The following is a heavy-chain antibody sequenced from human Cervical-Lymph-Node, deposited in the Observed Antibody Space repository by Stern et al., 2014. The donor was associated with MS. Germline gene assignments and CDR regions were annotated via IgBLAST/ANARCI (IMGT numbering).Heavy chain of an antibody. V-gene: IGHV3-21*01. J-gene: IGHJ4*02. CDR2: ISSGCSYI. CDR1: GFTFRSYS. Sequence: EVQLVESGGGLVKPGGSLRLSCAASGFTFRSYSMNWVRQAPGKGLEWDASISSGCSYIYYADSLKGRFTFSRDNAKNSLYLQMNSLRAEDTAVYYCARGRGGNYRYYFDYWGQGTLVTVSS. CDR3: ARGRGGNYRYYFDY. D-gene: IGHD4-23*01.